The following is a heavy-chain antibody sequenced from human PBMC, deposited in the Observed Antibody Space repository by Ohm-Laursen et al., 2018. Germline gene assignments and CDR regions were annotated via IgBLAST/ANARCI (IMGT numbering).Heavy chain of an antibody. D-gene: IGHD4-17*01. Sequence: VSSVKVSCKASGHDFTGYYMHWVRQASGQGLHWMGWINPKTGDTDYAQNFQGRVTMARDTSITTAYMELSGLRSDDTAVYFCARGMNTVTTGGYWGQGSLVIVSS. CDR1: GHDFTGYY. V-gene: IGHV1-2*02. CDR2: INPKTGDT. J-gene: IGHJ4*02. CDR3: ARGMNTVTTGGY.